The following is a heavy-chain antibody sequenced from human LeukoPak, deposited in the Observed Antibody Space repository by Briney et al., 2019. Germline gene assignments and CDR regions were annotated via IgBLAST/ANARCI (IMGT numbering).Heavy chain of an antibody. J-gene: IGHJ6*03. CDR3: ARGSPSDTAMVDYYYYYYMDV. Sequence: GASVKVSCKASGYTFTSYAMNWVRQAPGQGLAWMGWINTNTGNPTYAQGFTGRFVFSLDTSGSTAYLQISSLKAEDTAVYYCARGSPSDTAMVDYYYYYYMDVWGKGTTVTVSS. CDR1: GYTFTSYA. V-gene: IGHV7-4-1*02. D-gene: IGHD5-18*01. CDR2: INTNTGNP.